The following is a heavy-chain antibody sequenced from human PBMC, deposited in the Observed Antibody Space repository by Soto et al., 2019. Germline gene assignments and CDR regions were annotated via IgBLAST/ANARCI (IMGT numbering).Heavy chain of an antibody. CDR3: ATDRIHYWFDP. CDR1: GYTLTELS. V-gene: IGHV1-24*01. CDR2: FDPEDGET. J-gene: IGHJ5*02. D-gene: IGHD1-20*01. Sequence: QVQLVQSGAEVKKPGSSVKVSCKVSGYTLTELSMHWVRQAPGKGLEGMGGFDPEDGETIYAQKFQGRVTMTEDTSTDAAYMKQRSLRSEDTAVYYWATDRIHYWFDPWGQGTLVTVSS.